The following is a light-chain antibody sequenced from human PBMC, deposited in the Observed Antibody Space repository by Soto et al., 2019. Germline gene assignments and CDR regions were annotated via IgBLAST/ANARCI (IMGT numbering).Light chain of an antibody. J-gene: IGKJ1*01. CDR3: QHRYGTTRT. Sequence: GDRVTITCRASPSISTYLNWYQHKPGKAPKVLIYAVSSLQSGVPSRFSGSGSGTDCTLTITSLQPEDSATYNWQHRYGTTRTFGQGTKVEIK. CDR1: PSISTY. V-gene: IGKV1-39*01. CDR2: AVS.